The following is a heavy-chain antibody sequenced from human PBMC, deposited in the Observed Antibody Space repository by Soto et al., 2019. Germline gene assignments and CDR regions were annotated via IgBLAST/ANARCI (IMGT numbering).Heavy chain of an antibody. Sequence: GGSLRLSCAASGFTFRSHGMHWVRQAPGKGLEWVAGIWYDGSNKYYADSVKGRFTISRDNSKNTLYLQMNSLRAEDTAVYYCARDVMLSGPFDYWGQGILVTGSS. D-gene: IGHD2-21*01. V-gene: IGHV3-33*01. CDR3: ARDVMLSGPFDY. CDR1: GFTFRSHG. CDR2: IWYDGSNK. J-gene: IGHJ4*02.